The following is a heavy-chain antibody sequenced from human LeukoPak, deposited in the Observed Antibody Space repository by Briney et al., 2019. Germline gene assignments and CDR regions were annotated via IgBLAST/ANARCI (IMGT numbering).Heavy chain of an antibody. CDR3: ARQMNRWYTIFDY. D-gene: IGHD6-13*01. CDR1: GFTFSSCS. J-gene: IGHJ4*02. V-gene: IGHV3-21*01. CDR2: ISGSSSYI. Sequence: GGSLRLSCAASGFTFSSCSMNWVRQAPGKGLEWVSSISGSSSYIYYADSVKGRFTISRDNAKNSLYLQMNSLRAEDTAVYYCARQMNRWYTIFDYWGQGTLVTVSS.